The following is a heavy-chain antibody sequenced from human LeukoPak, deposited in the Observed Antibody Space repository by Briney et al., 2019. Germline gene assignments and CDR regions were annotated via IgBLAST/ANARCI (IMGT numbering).Heavy chain of an antibody. CDR2: ISYDGRNK. D-gene: IGHD3-16*01. Sequence: PGSSLRLFCAAWGHTFSSYGMHWVRQAPGKGLEWVAVISYDGRNKYYAVSVKGRFTLPRDNSKNTLSLQMNTMRPEHGAVFHCAKAPVTTCGGGYCYRGDYWGEGTLVTVSS. CDR1: GHTFSSYG. CDR3: AKAPVTTCGGGYCYRGDY. V-gene: IGHV3-30*18. J-gene: IGHJ4*02.